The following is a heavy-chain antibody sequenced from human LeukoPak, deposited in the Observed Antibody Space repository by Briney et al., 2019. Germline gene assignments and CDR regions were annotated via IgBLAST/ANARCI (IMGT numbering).Heavy chain of an antibody. J-gene: IGHJ3*02. CDR2: IYSGGST. D-gene: IGHD7-27*01. V-gene: IGHV3-53*01. CDR1: GFTVSSNY. Sequence: EGSLRLSCAASGFTVSSNYMSWVRQAPGKGLEWVSVIYSGGSTYYADSVKGRFTISRDNSKNTLYLQMNSLRAEDTAVYYCAVLGMRGAFDIWGQGTMVTVSS. CDR3: AVLGMRGAFDI.